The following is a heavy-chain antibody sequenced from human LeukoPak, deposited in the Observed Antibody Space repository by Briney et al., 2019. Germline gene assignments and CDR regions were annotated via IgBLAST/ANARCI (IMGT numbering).Heavy chain of an antibody. J-gene: IGHJ4*02. D-gene: IGHD3-3*01. V-gene: IGHV3-30*04. CDR3: ARPSGSVTIFGVVDYFDY. CDR1: GFTFNNHG. Sequence: GGSLRLSCVVSGFTFNNHGMHWVRQAPGKGLDWVASITYDGSNENYAESVKGRFTISRDNSKNTLYMQMNSLRAEDTAVYYCARPSGSVTIFGVVDYFDYWGQGSLVTVSS. CDR2: ITYDGSNE.